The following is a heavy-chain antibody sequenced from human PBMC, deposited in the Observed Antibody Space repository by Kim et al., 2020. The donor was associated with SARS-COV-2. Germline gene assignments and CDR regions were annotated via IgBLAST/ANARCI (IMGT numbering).Heavy chain of an antibody. D-gene: IGHD6-19*01. V-gene: IGHV4-39*07. J-gene: IGHJ6*02. CDR3: ARDRLAVAGTTYYYGMDV. Sequence: KSGVTISVDTAKNQFSLKLSSVTAADTAVYYCARDRLAVAGTTYYYGMDVWGQGTTVTVSS.